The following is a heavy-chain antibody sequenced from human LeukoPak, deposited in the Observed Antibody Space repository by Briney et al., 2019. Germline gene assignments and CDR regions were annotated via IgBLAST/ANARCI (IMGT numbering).Heavy chain of an antibody. CDR3: ARGNYYDSSTYYRAFDI. V-gene: IGHV4-59*01. CDR2: MYSSGSN. CDR1: GVSLSSYY. Sequence: SETLSLTCTVSGVSLSSYYWNWIRQPPGKGLEWMGYMYSSGSNNYNPSLKRRVITSVDTSKNQFSLRLSSVTAADTAVYYCARGNYYDSSTYYRAFDIWGQGTMVTVSS. J-gene: IGHJ3*02. D-gene: IGHD3-22*01.